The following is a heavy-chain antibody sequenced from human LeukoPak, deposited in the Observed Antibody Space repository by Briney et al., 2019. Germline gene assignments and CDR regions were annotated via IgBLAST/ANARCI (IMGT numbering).Heavy chain of an antibody. J-gene: IGHJ4*02. CDR2: IYSGGSP. CDR3: ARDCSGGSCYGLDY. V-gene: IGHV3-53*01. D-gene: IGHD2-15*01. Sequence: PGGSLRLSCAASGFTVSSNYMSWVRQAPGKGLEWVAVIYSGGSPYYADSVKGRFTISRDNSKNTLYLQMNSLRAEDTAVYYCARDCSGGSCYGLDYWGQGTLVTVSS. CDR1: GFTVSSNY.